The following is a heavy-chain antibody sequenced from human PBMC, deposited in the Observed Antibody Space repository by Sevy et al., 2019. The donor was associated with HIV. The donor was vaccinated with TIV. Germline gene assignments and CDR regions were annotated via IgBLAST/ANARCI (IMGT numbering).Heavy chain of an antibody. V-gene: IGHV1-2*02. J-gene: IGHJ4*02. D-gene: IGHD3-3*01. CDR1: GYTFTGYY. Sequence: ASVKVSCKASGYTFTGYYMHWVRQAPGQGLEWMGWINPNSGGTNYAQKFQGRVTMTRDTSISKAYMELSRLRSDETAVYYCARDFWSGYFPTGPSATWGQGTLVTVSS. CDR3: ARDFWSGYFPTGPSAT. CDR2: INPNSGGT.